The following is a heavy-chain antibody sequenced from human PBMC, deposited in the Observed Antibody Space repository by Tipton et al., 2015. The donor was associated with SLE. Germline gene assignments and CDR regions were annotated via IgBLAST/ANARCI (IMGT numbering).Heavy chain of an antibody. Sequence: GLVKPSETLSLTCTVSGDSISTYYWSWIRQPAGKGLEWIGYIYNTGSTNYNPSLKSRVTISVDTTKNQFSLKLNSVTAADTAVYYCARDDGSAWYDAFDIWGQGTMVTVSS. V-gene: IGHV4-59*01. J-gene: IGHJ3*02. CDR3: ARDDGSAWYDAFDI. D-gene: IGHD6-19*01. CDR1: GDSISTYY. CDR2: IYNTGST.